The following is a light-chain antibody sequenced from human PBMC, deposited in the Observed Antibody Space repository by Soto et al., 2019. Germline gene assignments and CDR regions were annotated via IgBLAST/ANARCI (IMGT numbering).Light chain of an antibody. Sequence: EIVLTQSPGTLSLSPGERATLSCRASQSVTANYLAWYQQKPGQAPRLLIYGASSRATGIPDRFSGSGSGTDFTLTISRLEPEDFAVFYCQQYGSSPETFGQGTNVDIK. J-gene: IGKJ1*01. V-gene: IGKV3-20*01. CDR2: GAS. CDR3: QQYGSSPET. CDR1: QSVTANY.